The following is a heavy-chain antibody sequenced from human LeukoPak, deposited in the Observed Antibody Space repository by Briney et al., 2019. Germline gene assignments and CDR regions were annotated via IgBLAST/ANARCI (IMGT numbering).Heavy chain of an antibody. V-gene: IGHV3-30*04. CDR3: TLTTFGVVYYFDY. D-gene: IGHD1/OR15-1a*01. CDR2: ISYVGINQ. Sequence: GGSLRLSCATSGFTFSSYAMHWVRQAPGKGLEWVALISYVGINQYYADSVKGRFIISRDNSKNTLYLQLNSLRLEDTAVYYCTLTTFGVVYYFDYWGQGTLVTVSS. J-gene: IGHJ4*02. CDR1: GFTFSSYA.